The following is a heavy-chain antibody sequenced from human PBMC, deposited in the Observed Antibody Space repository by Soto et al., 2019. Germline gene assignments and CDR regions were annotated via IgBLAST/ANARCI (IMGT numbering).Heavy chain of an antibody. Sequence: SETLSLTCTVSGGSIISYYWSWIRQPPGKGLEWIGYIYYSGSTNYNPSLKSRVTISVDTSKNQFSLKLSSVTAADTAVYYCARDSNTWPYYFDYWGQGNLVTVSS. CDR1: GGSIISYY. D-gene: IGHD2-2*01. CDR3: ARDSNTWPYYFDY. CDR2: IYYSGST. J-gene: IGHJ4*02. V-gene: IGHV4-59*01.